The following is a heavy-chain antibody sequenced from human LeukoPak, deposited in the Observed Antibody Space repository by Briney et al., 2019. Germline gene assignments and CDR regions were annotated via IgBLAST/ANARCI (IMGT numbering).Heavy chain of an antibody. D-gene: IGHD3-10*01. V-gene: IGHV1-2*02. CDR1: GYTFTGYF. J-gene: IGHJ4*02. CDR2: INPNSGDT. CDR3: ASRGGSGKYDFDF. Sequence: ASVKVSCKASGYTFTGYFMHWVRQTPGQGLEWMGWINPNSGDTNYAQKFQGRVTMTRDTSISTAYMELSSLRYDDTAVYYCASRGGSGKYDFDFWGQGTLVTVSS.